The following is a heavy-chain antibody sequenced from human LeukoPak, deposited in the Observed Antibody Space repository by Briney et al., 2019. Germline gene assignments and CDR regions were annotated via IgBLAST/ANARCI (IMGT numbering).Heavy chain of an antibody. V-gene: IGHV4-34*01. CDR2: INHSGST. Sequence: NPSETLSLTCAVYGGSFSGYYWSWIRQPPGKGLEWIGEINHSGSTNYNPSLKSRVTISVDTSKNQFSLKLSSVTAADTAVYYCARLSSSSSTALDYWGQGTLVTVSS. CDR3: ARLSSSSSTALDY. CDR1: GGSFSGYY. D-gene: IGHD6-6*01. J-gene: IGHJ4*02.